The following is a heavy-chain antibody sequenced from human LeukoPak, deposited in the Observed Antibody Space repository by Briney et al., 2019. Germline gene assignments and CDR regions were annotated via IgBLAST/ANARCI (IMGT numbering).Heavy chain of an antibody. CDR3: ARHRRQEYCSSTSCYLAGGVFDY. D-gene: IGHD2-2*01. Sequence: SETLSLTCTVSGGSISSYYWSWIRQPPGKGLEWIGYIYYSGSTNYNPSLKSRVTISVDTSKNQFSLKLSSVTAADTAVYYCARHRRQEYCSSTSCYLAGGVFDYWGQGTLVTVSS. CDR2: IYYSGST. V-gene: IGHV4-59*08. CDR1: GGSISSYY. J-gene: IGHJ4*02.